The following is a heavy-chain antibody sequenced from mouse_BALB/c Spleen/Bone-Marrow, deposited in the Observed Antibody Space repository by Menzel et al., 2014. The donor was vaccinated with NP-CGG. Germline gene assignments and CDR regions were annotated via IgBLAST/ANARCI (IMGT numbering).Heavy chain of an antibody. J-gene: IGHJ2*01. CDR1: GYSFIGYF. CDR3: SRGGDY. V-gene: IGHV1-20*02. Sequence: VHVKQSGPEMVKPGASVKISCKSSGYSFIGYFINWVMQSHGKSLEWIGRINPYNSASVYNQKFRGKATLTVDKSSSTAHMELRSLSSEDSAVDYCSRGGDYWGQGTTLTVSS. CDR2: INPYNSAS.